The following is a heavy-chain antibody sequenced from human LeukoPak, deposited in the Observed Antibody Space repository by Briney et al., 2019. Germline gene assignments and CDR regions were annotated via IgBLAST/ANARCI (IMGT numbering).Heavy chain of an antibody. CDR3: ARDRLRHYDSSGYYFDY. J-gene: IGHJ4*02. D-gene: IGHD3-22*01. CDR2: IWYDGSNK. V-gene: IGHV3-33*01. Sequence: GGSLRLSCAASGFTFSSYGMHWVRQAPGKGLEWVAVIWYDGSNKYYADSVKGRFTISRDNSKITLYLQMNSLRAEDTAVYYCARDRLRHYDSSGYYFDYWGQGTLVTVSS. CDR1: GFTFSSYG.